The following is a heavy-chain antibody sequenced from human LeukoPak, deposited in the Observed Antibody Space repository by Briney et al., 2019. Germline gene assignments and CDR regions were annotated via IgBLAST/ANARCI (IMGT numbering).Heavy chain of an antibody. Sequence: GGTLRLSCAASGFTFSSYGMSWVRQAPGKGLEWVSAISGSGGSTYYADSVKGRFTISRDNVKKSLYLRMNSLRAEDTAVYYCTREGQWLVAFDFWGQGSLVTVSS. J-gene: IGHJ4*02. CDR2: ISGSGGST. CDR1: GFTFSSYG. CDR3: TREGQWLVAFDF. V-gene: IGHV3-23*01. D-gene: IGHD6-19*01.